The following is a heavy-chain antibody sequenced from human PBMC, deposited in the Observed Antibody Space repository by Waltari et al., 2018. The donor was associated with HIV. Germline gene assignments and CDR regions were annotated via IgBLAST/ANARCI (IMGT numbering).Heavy chain of an antibody. J-gene: IGHJ5*02. D-gene: IGHD1-26*01. Sequence: EVQLVESGGGLVQPGGSLRLSCAASGFTFSIYWMSWLRQAPGSGLELRGNSKPGGSEKHDANAVRCRFTISRDNTKNSLYLQMNSLRAEDTAVYYCAKYSGSYWGAHNWFDPWGQGTLVTVSS. CDR2: SKPGGSEK. CDR1: GFTFSIYW. CDR3: AKYSGSYWGAHNWFDP. V-gene: IGHV3-7*01.